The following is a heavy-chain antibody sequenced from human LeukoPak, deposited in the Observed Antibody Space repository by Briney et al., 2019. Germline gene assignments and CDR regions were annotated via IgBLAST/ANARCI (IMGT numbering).Heavy chain of an antibody. CDR1: GGSISPYY. V-gene: IGHV4-59*01. D-gene: IGHD3-3*01. CDR2: TYDSGST. Sequence: SETLSLTCTVSGGSISPYYWSWIRQPPGKGREWIGYTYDSGSTNYKPSLKSRVTISVDTSRNQFSLKLSSVTAADTAVYYCARARSFGVVILFDYWGQGTLVTVSS. CDR3: ARARSFGVVILFDY. J-gene: IGHJ4*02.